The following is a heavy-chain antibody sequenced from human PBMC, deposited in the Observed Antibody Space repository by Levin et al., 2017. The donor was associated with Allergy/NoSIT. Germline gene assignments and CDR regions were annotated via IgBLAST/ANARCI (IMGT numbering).Heavy chain of an antibody. V-gene: IGHV3-30*18. D-gene: IGHD2-2*01. J-gene: IGHJ3*02. CDR1: GFTFSSYG. CDR2: ISYDGSNK. CDR3: AKDGGYCSSTSCYHYLGDAFDS. Sequence: GGSLRLSCAASGFTFSSYGMHWVRQAPGKGLEWVAVISYDGSNKYYADSVKGRFTISRDNSKNTLYLQMNSLRAEDTAVYYCAKDGGYCSSTSCYHYLGDAFDSWGQGTMVTVSS.